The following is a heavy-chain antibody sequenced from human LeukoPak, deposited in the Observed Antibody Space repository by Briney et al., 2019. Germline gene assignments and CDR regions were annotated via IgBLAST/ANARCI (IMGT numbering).Heavy chain of an antibody. D-gene: IGHD6-19*01. J-gene: IGHJ3*02. Sequence: GASVKVSCKVSGYTLTELSMHWVRQAPGKGLEWMGWINPNSGDTNYAQKFQGRVTMTRDTSISTAYMELSWLRSDDTAVYYCAREVAVPGVNAFDIWGQGTRVTVSS. CDR2: INPNSGDT. CDR1: GYTLTELS. V-gene: IGHV1-2*02. CDR3: AREVAVPGVNAFDI.